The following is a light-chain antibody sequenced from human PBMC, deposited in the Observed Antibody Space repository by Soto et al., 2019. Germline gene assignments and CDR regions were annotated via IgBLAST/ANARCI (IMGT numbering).Light chain of an antibody. CDR1: SSDVGGYNY. CDR3: QSYDRSLRGYV. V-gene: IGLV2-8*01. J-gene: IGLJ1*01. CDR2: EVT. Sequence: QSALTQPPSASGSPGQSVTISCTGTSSDVGGYNYVSWYQQHPGKAPKLMIYEVTKRPSGVPDRFSGSKSGNTASLTVSGLLAEDEADYYCQSYDRSLRGYVFGTGTKLTVL.